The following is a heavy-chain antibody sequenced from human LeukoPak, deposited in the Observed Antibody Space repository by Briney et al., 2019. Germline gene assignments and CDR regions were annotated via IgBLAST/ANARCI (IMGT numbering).Heavy chain of an antibody. D-gene: IGHD6-19*01. CDR2: ISSSSSYI. V-gene: IGHV3-21*01. J-gene: IGHJ4*02. CDR3: ASRRDQWPSGFDY. CDR1: GFTFSSYS. Sequence: GGSLRLSCAASGFTFSSYSMNWVRQAPGKGLEWVSSISSSSSYIYYADSVKGRFTISRDNAKNSLYLQMNSLRAEDTAVYYCASRRDQWPSGFDYWGQGTLVTVSS.